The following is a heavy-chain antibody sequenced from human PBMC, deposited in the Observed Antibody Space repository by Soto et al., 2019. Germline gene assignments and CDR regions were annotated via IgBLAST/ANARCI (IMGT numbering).Heavy chain of an antibody. V-gene: IGHV5-10-1*01. CDR3: AREMGNARDYYYAMNV. J-gene: IGHJ6*02. CDR2: IDPSDSYT. Sequence: PGESLKISCKGSGYSFTSYWITWVRQMPGKGLEWMGRIDPSDSYTNYSPSFQGHVTISADKSISTAYLQWSSLKASDTAMYYCAREMGNARDYYYAMNVWGQGTTVTV. D-gene: IGHD2-2*01. CDR1: GYSFTSYW.